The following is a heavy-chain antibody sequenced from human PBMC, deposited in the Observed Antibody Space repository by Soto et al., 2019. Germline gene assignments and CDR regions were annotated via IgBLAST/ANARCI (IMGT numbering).Heavy chain of an antibody. CDR1: GGSISNYY. D-gene: IGHD2-15*01. CDR2: IFYSGST. Sequence: SETLSLTCTVSGGSISNYYWSWIRQPPGRGLEWIGHIFYSGSTNYNPALKSRVTISVDTSKNQFSLKLSSVTAADTAVYYCARYTPAISISDHWGQGTLVTVSS. J-gene: IGHJ4*02. CDR3: ARYTPAISISDH. V-gene: IGHV4-59*08.